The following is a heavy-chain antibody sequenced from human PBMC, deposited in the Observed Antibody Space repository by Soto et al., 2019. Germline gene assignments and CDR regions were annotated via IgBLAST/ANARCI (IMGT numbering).Heavy chain of an antibody. Sequence: SVKVSCKASGGTFISYGISLLRQAPVQVLEWMGGIIPIFGTANYAQKLQGRVTITADESTSTAYMELSSLRSEDTAVYYCARGGEYSGYDDDKNFDYWGQGTLVTVSS. J-gene: IGHJ4*02. CDR1: GGTFISYG. CDR2: IIPIFGTA. CDR3: ARGGEYSGYDDDKNFDY. D-gene: IGHD5-12*01. V-gene: IGHV1-69*13.